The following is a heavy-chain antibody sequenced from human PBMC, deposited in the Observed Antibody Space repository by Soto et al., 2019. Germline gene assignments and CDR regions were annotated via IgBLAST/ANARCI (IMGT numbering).Heavy chain of an antibody. D-gene: IGHD6-6*01. CDR3: ARGGSSRPSGYYYYMDV. V-gene: IGHV1-69*02. J-gene: IGHJ6*03. Sequence: ASVKVSCKASGGTFSSYTSSWVRQAPGQGLEWMGRIIPILGIANYAQKFQGRVTITADKSTSTAYMELSSLRSEDTAVYYCARGGSSRPSGYYYYMDVWGKGTTVTVSS. CDR1: GGTFSSYT. CDR2: IIPILGIA.